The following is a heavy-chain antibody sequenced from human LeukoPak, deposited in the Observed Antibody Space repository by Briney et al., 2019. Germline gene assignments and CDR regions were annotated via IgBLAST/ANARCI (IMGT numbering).Heavy chain of an antibody. J-gene: IGHJ4*02. CDR2: IYYSGST. V-gene: IGHV4-39*01. CDR1: GGSISSSSYY. CDR3: ARGWELLIR. Sequence: PSETLSLTCTVSGGSISSSSYYWGWIRQPPGKGLEWIGSIYYSGSTYYNPSLKSRVTISVDTSKNQFSLKLSSVTAADTAVYYCARGWELLIRRGQGTLVTVSS. D-gene: IGHD1-26*01.